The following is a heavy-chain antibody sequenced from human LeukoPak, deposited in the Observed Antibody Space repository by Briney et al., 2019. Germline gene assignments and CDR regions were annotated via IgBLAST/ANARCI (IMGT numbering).Heavy chain of an antibody. CDR3: ARDHVQFKAYYSDTSENWGCDY. CDR1: GFSFSSYG. V-gene: IGHV3-33*05. Sequence: PGGSLRLSCAASGFSFSSYGMHWVRQAPGKGLEWVSVISYDGNYKYYADSAEGRFTISRDNSKNTLYLQMNSLRAEDTAVFYCARDHVQFKAYYSDTSENWGCDYWGQGTLVTVSP. CDR2: ISYDGNYK. J-gene: IGHJ4*02. D-gene: IGHD3-22*01.